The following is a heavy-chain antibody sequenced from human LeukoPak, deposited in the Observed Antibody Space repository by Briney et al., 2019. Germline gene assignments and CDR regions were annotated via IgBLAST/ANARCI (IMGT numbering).Heavy chain of an antibody. D-gene: IGHD5-18*01. J-gene: IGHJ4*02. Sequence: GGSLRLFCASSGFSHNHLYMSWVSQAPGKGREWVSVIYSGDRTYYADSVTGRFNIYRGTSKNTVYLQINSLGPEETAVYYCTRDGEYSYGYGCDYWGQGNVVTVSS. CDR2: IYSGDRT. CDR3: TRDGEYSYGYGCDY. CDR1: GFSHNHLY. V-gene: IGHV3-66*01.